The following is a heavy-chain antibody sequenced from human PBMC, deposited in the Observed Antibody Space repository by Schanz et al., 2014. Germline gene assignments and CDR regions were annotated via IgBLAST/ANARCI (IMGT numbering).Heavy chain of an antibody. D-gene: IGHD2-2*01. Sequence: QVQLQQWGAGLLKPSETLSLTCGVFGGSFSGYYWSWIRQPPGKGLEWIGFISYSGSTYYNPSLKSRVTISVDTSKNQFSLNLSSATAADTAVYYCARAARRTRVVPLYFDYWGQGTLVTVSS. J-gene: IGHJ4*02. V-gene: IGHV4-34*01. CDR1: GGSFSGYY. CDR2: ISYSGST. CDR3: ARAARRTRVVPLYFDY.